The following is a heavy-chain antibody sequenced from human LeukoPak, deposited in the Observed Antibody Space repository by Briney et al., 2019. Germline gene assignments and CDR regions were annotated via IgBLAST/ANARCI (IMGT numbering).Heavy chain of an antibody. CDR2: IRTNGGSP. D-gene: IGHD1-26*01. Sequence: GGSLRLSCAASGFTFFTYAMTWVRQAPGKGLEWVSAIRTNGGSPYYAASVKGRFTISRDDSKSTLYLQMNGLRVEDTALYYCAKDLKVGSIFPGTFDIWGQGAMVTVSS. J-gene: IGHJ3*02. V-gene: IGHV3-23*01. CDR3: AKDLKVGSIFPGTFDI. CDR1: GFTFFTYA.